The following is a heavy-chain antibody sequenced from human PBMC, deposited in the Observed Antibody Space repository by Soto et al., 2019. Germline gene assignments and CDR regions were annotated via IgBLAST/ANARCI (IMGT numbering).Heavy chain of an antibody. J-gene: IGHJ5*02. D-gene: IGHD3-10*01. CDR3: ARGPVGITMVRGVTKRWFDP. V-gene: IGHV4-34*01. CDR2: INHSGST. Sequence: QVQLQQWGAGLLKPSETLSLTCAVYGGSFSGYYWSWIRQPPGKGLEWIGEINHSGSTNYNPSLKSRVTISVDTSKSHFSLKLSSVTAADTAVYYCARGPVGITMVRGVTKRWFDPWGQGTLVTVSS. CDR1: GGSFSGYY.